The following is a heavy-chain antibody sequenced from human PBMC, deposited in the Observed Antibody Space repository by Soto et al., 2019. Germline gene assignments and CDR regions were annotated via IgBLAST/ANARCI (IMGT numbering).Heavy chain of an antibody. CDR2: IIDSGGST. V-gene: IGHV3-23*01. CDR3: AKARAQYYDFWSGYPVDY. CDR1: GFTFISCA. Sequence: GGSLRLSCAASGFTFISCAMGWVRQAPWKGLEWVSDIIDSGGSTYYADSVKGRFTISRDNSKNTLYLQMNSLRAEDTAVYYCAKARAQYYDFWSGYPVDYWGQGTLVTVSS. D-gene: IGHD3-3*01. J-gene: IGHJ4*02.